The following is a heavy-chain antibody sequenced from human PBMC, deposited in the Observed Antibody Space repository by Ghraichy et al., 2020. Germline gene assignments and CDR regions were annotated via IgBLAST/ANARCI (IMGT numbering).Heavy chain of an antibody. CDR2: ISYSGST. CDR3: ARRHQLLYRGPHNWFDP. J-gene: IGHJ5*02. Sequence: SETLSLTCTVSGGSISDYFWSWIRQPPGKGLEWIGYISYSGSTNYNASLKSRVTMSLDTSKSHFSLKLSSVTAADTAVYYCARRHQLLYRGPHNWFDPWGQGILVTVSP. V-gene: IGHV4-59*01. D-gene: IGHD2-2*02. CDR1: GGSISDYF.